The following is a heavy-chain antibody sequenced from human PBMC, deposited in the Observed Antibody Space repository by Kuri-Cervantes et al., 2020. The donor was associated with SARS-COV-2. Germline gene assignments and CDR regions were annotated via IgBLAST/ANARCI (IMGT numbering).Heavy chain of an antibody. CDR1: GYSISSGYY. CDR2: VYYRGNT. Sequence: SETLSLTCTVSGYSISSGYYWGWIRQPPGKGLEWIGYVYYRGNTYYSPSLKSRLTISVDTSKNHFSLSPTSVTAADTAVYFCARETPVGYFDYWGQGALVTVSS. CDR3: ARETPVGYFDY. D-gene: IGHD2-2*01. J-gene: IGHJ4*02. V-gene: IGHV4-38-2*02.